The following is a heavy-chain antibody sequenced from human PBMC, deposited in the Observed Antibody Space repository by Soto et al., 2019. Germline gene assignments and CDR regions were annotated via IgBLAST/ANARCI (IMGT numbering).Heavy chain of an antibody. Sequence: QVQLQESGPGLVKPSQTLSLNCTVSGGSISSDHHYWSWIRQSAATGLKWIGYINYSWRTYYNTSLKSRAIISLDTSKNQFSLKLRSVTAADTAVYYCAREDTGLITRSSGMDVWGQGTTVTVS. D-gene: IGHD3-16*01. CDR2: INYSWRT. CDR1: GGSISSDHHY. CDR3: AREDTGLITRSSGMDV. J-gene: IGHJ6*02. V-gene: IGHV4-30-4*01.